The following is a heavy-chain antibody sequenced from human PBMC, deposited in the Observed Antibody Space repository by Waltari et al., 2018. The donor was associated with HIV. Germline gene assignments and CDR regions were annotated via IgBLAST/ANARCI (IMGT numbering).Heavy chain of an antibody. CDR3: ARDLSGAFDI. D-gene: IGHD3-10*01. Sequence: EVQLVESGGGLVQPGGSLRLSCAASGFTFSSYSMNWVRQAPGKGLEWVSYISSSSSTIYYADSVKGRFTISRDNAKNSLYLQMNSLRAEDTAVYYCARDLSGAFDIWGQGTMVTVSS. J-gene: IGHJ3*02. V-gene: IGHV3-48*01. CDR1: GFTFSSYS. CDR2: ISSSSSTI.